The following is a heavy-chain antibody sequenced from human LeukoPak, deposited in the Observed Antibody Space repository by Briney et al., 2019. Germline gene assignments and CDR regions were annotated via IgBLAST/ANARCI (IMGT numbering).Heavy chain of an antibody. CDR1: GFTFSSYW. D-gene: IGHD2-2*01. Sequence: GGSLRLSCAASGFTFSSYWMHWVRQAPGKGLVWVSRINSDGSSISYADSVKGRFTISRDNAKNTLYLQMNSLRAEDTAVYYCARAPRGSSTSCFYWGQGTLVTVSS. CDR3: ARAPRGSSTSCFY. CDR2: INSDGSSI. V-gene: IGHV3-74*01. J-gene: IGHJ4*02.